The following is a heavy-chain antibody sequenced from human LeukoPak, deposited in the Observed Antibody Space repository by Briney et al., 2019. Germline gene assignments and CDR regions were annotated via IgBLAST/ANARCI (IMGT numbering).Heavy chain of an antibody. Sequence: GGSLRLSCAASGFTFSDYWMSWVRQAPGKGLEWVANIKQNGGERDYVDSVKGRFSISRDNAKNSLNLQMNSLRAEDTAVYYCARVRREELYYDFWSGPWFDPWGQGTLVTVSS. V-gene: IGHV3-7*01. D-gene: IGHD3-3*01. CDR1: GFTFSDYW. CDR2: IKQNGGER. J-gene: IGHJ5*02. CDR3: ARVRREELYYDFWSGPWFDP.